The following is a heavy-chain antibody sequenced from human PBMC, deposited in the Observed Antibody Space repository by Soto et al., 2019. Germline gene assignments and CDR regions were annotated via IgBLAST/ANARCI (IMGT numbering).Heavy chain of an antibody. D-gene: IGHD6-13*01. CDR1: GFIFTNFG. J-gene: IGHJ4*02. CDR2: IDTSGSST. V-gene: IGHV3-74*01. CDR3: AKDSWYFDL. Sequence: GGSLRLSCEACGFIFTNFGMHWVRQVPGKGLVWVSRIDTSGSSTSYADSVKGRFTISRDNAKNTVSLQMNSLRAEDTGVYYCAKDSWYFDLWSQGSLVTVSS.